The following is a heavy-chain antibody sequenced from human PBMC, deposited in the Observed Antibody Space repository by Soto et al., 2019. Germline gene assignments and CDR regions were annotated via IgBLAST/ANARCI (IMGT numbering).Heavy chain of an antibody. J-gene: IGHJ6*03. D-gene: IGHD2-8*01. CDR1: GITFSSYT. V-gene: IGHV3-48*01. CDR2: ISNIISTI. CDR3: VRDGVRTNEPYYYYYMYV. Sequence: EVQLVESGGGLVQPGGSLRLSCAASGITFSSYTMNWVRQAPGKGLEWVSSISNIISTIYYADSVKGRFTISRDNAKNSLYLQMNSLRAEDTAVYFCVRDGVRTNEPYYYYYMYVWGKGTTVTVSS.